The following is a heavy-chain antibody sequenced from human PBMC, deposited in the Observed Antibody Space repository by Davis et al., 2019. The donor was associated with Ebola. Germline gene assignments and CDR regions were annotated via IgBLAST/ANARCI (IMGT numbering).Heavy chain of an antibody. CDR3: AKNPYSGSYYPYYYGMDV. CDR2: IKQDGSEK. V-gene: IGHV3-7*01. J-gene: IGHJ6*04. Sequence: GESLKISCAASGFTFSSFWMTWVRQAPGKGLEWVANIKQDGSEKYYVDSMKGRFTISRDNAKNSLYLQMNSLRAEDTAVYYCAKNPYSGSYYPYYYGMDVWGKGTTVTVSS. CDR1: GFTFSSFW. D-gene: IGHD1-26*01.